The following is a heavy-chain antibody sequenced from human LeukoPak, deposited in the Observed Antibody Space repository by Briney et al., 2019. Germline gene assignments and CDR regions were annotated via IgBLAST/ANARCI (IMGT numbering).Heavy chain of an antibody. CDR1: GFTFSSYG. CDR2: IWYDGSNK. J-gene: IGHJ4*02. Sequence: GGSLRLSCAASGFTFSSYGMHWVRQCPGRGLEWVAVIWYDGSNKHYADSVKGRFTISRDNSKNTLYLQMNSLRAEDTAVYYCAREGNSGYDWNYWGQGTLVTVSS. CDR3: AREGNSGYDWNY. D-gene: IGHD5-12*01. V-gene: IGHV3-33*01.